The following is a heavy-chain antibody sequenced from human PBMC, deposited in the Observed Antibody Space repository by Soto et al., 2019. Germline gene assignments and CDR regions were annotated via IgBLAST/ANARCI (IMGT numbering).Heavy chain of an antibody. D-gene: IGHD5-12*01. V-gene: IGHV1-69*01. CDR2: IIPLYGTA. CDR3: ARDRSMDGYNSRSFDY. Sequence: QVQLVQSGAEVKKPGSSVKVSCKASGGTFSSFGFNWVRQAPGQGLEWMGGIIPLYGTANHAQRFQDRVTISADESTSTVYMELISLRSEDTAIYYCARDRSMDGYNSRSFDYWGQGTLVTVSS. J-gene: IGHJ4*02. CDR1: GGTFSSFG.